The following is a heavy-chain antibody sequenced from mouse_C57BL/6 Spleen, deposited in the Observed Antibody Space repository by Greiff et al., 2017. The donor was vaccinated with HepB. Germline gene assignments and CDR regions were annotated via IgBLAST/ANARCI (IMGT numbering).Heavy chain of an antibody. Sequence: QVQLQHPGAELVKPGASVKLSCKASGYTFTSYWMHWVKQRPGQGLEWIGMIHPNSGSTNYNEKFKSKATLTVDKSSSTAYMQRSSLTSEDSAVYYGARGDDYDGFDYWGQGTTLTVSS. CDR2: IHPNSGST. CDR1: GYTFTSYW. CDR3: ARGDDYDGFDY. D-gene: IGHD2-4*01. J-gene: IGHJ2*01. V-gene: IGHV1-64*01.